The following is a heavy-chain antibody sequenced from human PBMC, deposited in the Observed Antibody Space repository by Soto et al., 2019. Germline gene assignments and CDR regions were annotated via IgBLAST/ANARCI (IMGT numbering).Heavy chain of an antibody. D-gene: IGHD2-8*01. CDR1: GASISDNY. V-gene: IGHV4-59*01. CDR2: IFYSGST. J-gene: IGHJ5*02. Sequence: SETLSLTCTLSGASISDNYWSWIRQPPGKGLEWIGYIFYSGSTNYNPSLESRVTISIDTPKNQFSLRLNSVTAADTAVYYCARIDPPLMLAWFDPWGQGTLVTSP. CDR3: ARIDPPLMLAWFDP.